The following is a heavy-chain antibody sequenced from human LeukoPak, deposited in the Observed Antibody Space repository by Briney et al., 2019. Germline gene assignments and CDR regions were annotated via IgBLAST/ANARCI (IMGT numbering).Heavy chain of an antibody. V-gene: IGHV3-21*01. D-gene: IGHD2-2*01. CDR1: GFTFSRYS. CDR3: ARDPPLGSCSTISCPHLDY. CDR2: ISSSSSFI. Sequence: GGSLRLSCAASGFTFSRYSMNWVRPAPGKGLEWVSSISSSSSFIYYADSVKGRFTISRDNAKNSLYLQMNSLRAEDTAVYYCARDPPLGSCSTISCPHLDYWGQGTLVTVSS. J-gene: IGHJ4*02.